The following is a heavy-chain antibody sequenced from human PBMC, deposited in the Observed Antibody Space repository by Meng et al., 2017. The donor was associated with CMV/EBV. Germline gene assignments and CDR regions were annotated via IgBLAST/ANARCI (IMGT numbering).Heavy chain of an antibody. V-gene: IGHV3-11*04. CDR2: ISSSGSTI. Sequence: GESLKISCAASGFTFSDYYMSWIRQAPGKGLEWVSYISSSGSTIYYADPVKGRFTISRDNAKNSLYLQMNSLRAEDTAVYYCARDGPAREQWLVQVWYYYYGMDVWGQGTTVTVSS. CDR3: ARDGPAREQWLVQVWYYYYGMDV. J-gene: IGHJ6*02. D-gene: IGHD6-19*01. CDR1: GFTFSDYY.